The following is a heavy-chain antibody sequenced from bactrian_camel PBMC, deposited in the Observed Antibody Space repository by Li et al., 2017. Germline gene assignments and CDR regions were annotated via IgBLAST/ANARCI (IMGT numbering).Heavy chain of an antibody. J-gene: IGHJ4*01. Sequence: HVQLVESGGGSVQPGGSLRLSCVASGGTFSTYCMGWFRQGPGEGREGVAAIDTDEKIVYADSVKGRFTISKDNAKNTVYLAMSNLKPEDTAMYYCAADYIAFSAGRTMFSWDLRHWGQGTQVTVS. CDR3: AADYIAFSAGRTMFSWDLRH. V-gene: IGHV3S53*01. CDR1: GGTFSTYC. CDR2: IDTDEKI. D-gene: IGHD3*01.